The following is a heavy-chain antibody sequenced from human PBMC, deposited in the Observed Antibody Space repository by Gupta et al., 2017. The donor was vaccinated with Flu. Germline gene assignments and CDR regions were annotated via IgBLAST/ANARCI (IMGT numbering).Heavy chain of an antibody. CDR2: IWYDGSNE. V-gene: IGHV3-33*06. J-gene: IGHJ5*02. D-gene: IGHD3-10*01. Sequence: QVQLVESGGGVVQPGRSLRLSCVASGFTFSTSGMHWVRQAPGKGLEWVAVIWYDGSNENYADSVKGRFTIYRDNSKSTLYLQMNSLRVEDTAVYYCAKDGAIMVRGHPNWFDPWGQGTLVTVSS. CDR3: AKDGAIMVRGHPNWFDP. CDR1: GFTFSTSG.